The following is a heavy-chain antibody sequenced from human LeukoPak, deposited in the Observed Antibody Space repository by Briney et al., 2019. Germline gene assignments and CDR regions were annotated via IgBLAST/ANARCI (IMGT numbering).Heavy chain of an antibody. J-gene: IGHJ6*03. CDR2: IYHSGST. Sequence: PSETLSLTCTVSGYSISSGYYWGWIRPPPGKGLEWIGRIYHSGSTYYNPSLKSRVTISVDTSKNQFSLKLSSVTAADTAVYYCAGGYCSSTSCYTLADYYYYMDVWGKGTTVTVSS. D-gene: IGHD2-2*02. CDR1: GYSISSGYY. CDR3: AGGYCSSTSCYTLADYYYYMDV. V-gene: IGHV4-38-2*02.